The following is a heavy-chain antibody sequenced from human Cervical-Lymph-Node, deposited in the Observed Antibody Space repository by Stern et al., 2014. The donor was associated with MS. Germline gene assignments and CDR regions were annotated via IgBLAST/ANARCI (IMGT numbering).Heavy chain of an antibody. CDR2: IYYSGST. Sequence: QLQLKESGPGLVKPSETLSLTCTVSGGSISSYYWSWIRQPPGKGLEWIGYIYYSGSTNYNPSLKSRVTISVDTSKNQFSLKLSSVTAADTAVYYCARESIAVATGWYFDLWGRGTLVTVSS. J-gene: IGHJ2*01. D-gene: IGHD6-19*01. CDR1: GGSISSYY. V-gene: IGHV4-59*01. CDR3: ARESIAVATGWYFDL.